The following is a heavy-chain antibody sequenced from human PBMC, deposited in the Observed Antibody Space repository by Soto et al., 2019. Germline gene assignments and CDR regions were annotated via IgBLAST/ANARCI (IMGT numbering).Heavy chain of an antibody. D-gene: IGHD2-15*01. V-gene: IGHV5-51*01. CDR2: IYPGDSDT. J-gene: IGHJ6*03. CDR3: ARGTYCSGGSCYYYMDV. CDR1: GYSFTSYW. Sequence: GESLKISCKGSGYSFTSYWIGWVRQMPGKGLEWMGIIYPGDSDTRYSPSFQGQVTISADKSISTAYLQWSSLKASDTAMYYCARGTYCSGGSCYYYMDVWGKGTTVTVSS.